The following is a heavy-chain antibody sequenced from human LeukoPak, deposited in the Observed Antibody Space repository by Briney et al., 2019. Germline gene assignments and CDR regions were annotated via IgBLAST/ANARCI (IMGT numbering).Heavy chain of an antibody. Sequence: ASETLSLTCTVSGDSMSSYYWTWIRQPPGKGLEWIGYIYSGESTNYNPSLKSRVTMSVDTSKNQFSLKLTSVTAADTAVYYCARRWYMDVWGKGATVTVSS. CDR2: IYSGEST. J-gene: IGHJ6*03. D-gene: IGHD4-23*01. CDR1: GDSMSSYY. V-gene: IGHV4-4*09. CDR3: ARRWYMDV.